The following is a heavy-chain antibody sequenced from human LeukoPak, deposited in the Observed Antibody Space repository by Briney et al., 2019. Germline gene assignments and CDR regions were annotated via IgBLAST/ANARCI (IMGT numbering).Heavy chain of an antibody. Sequence: SETLSLTCTVSGGSISSYYWSWIRQPPGKGLEWIGYIYYSGSTNYNPSLKSRVTISVDTSKNQFSLKLSSVTAADTAVYYCARGVGYQGYYFDYWGQGTLVTVSS. CDR2: IYYSGST. D-gene: IGHD5-18*01. V-gene: IGHV4-59*01. CDR1: GGSISSYY. CDR3: ARGVGYQGYYFDY. J-gene: IGHJ4*02.